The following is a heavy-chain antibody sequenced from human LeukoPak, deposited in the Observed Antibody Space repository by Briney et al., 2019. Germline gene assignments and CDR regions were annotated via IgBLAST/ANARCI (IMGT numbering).Heavy chain of an antibody. CDR1: GFTFSSCA. J-gene: IGHJ3*01. CDR3: AKDIQLST. Sequence: PGGSLRLSCAASGFTFSSCAMSWVRQAPGKGLEWVSAISGSGGSTYYADSVKGRFTISRDNSKNTLSLQMNSLRVEDTAMYFCAKDIQLSTWGLGTMVTVSS. CDR2: ISGSGGST. D-gene: IGHD5-24*01. V-gene: IGHV3-23*01.